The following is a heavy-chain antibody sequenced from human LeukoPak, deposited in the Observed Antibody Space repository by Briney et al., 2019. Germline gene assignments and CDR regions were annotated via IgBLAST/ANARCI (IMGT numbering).Heavy chain of an antibody. CDR1: GGSISTNY. V-gene: IGHV4-59*01. Sequence: PSETLSLTCTVSGGSISTNYWSWIRQPPGKGLEWIGYIYYTGNTNYNPSLKSRVTISVDTSKNQFSLRLTSVTAADTAVYYCARYCSGGSCYAQFDQWGQGSLVTVSS. CDR3: ARYCSGGSCYAQFDQ. D-gene: IGHD2-15*01. J-gene: IGHJ4*02. CDR2: IYYTGNT.